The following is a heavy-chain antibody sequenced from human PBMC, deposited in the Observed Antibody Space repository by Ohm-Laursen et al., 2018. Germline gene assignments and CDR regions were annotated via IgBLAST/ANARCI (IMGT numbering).Heavy chain of an antibody. CDR2: FDPEDGET. J-gene: IGHJ4*02. V-gene: IGHV1-24*01. Sequence: ASVKVSCKTSGFTFSSSAVQWVRQAPGKGLEWMGGFDPEDGETIYAQKFQGRVTMTEDTSTDTAYMELSSLRSEDTAVYYCARGGGISEEPNDYWGQGTLVTVSS. CDR3: ARGGGISEEPNDY. D-gene: IGHD1-14*01. CDR1: GFTFSSSA.